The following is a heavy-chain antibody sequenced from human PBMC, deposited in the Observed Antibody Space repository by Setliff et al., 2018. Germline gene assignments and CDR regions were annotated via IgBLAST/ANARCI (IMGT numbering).Heavy chain of an antibody. J-gene: IGHJ4*02. Sequence: SETLSLTCTVSGGSISSHCWSWIRQPPGKGLEWIGSIYYSGSTNYNPSLKSRVTISVDTSKNQFSLKLSSVTAADTAVYYCARDHRTTVTTTYDYWGQGTLVTVSS. CDR2: IYYSGST. CDR1: GGSISSHC. CDR3: ARDHRTTVTTTYDY. D-gene: IGHD4-4*01. V-gene: IGHV4-59*11.